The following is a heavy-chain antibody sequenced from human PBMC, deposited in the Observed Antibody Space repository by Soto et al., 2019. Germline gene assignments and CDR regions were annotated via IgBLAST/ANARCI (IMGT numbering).Heavy chain of an antibody. J-gene: IGHJ5*02. CDR3: ARESSGGVTTNGGNWFDP. V-gene: IGHV4-38-2*02. CDR1: GYSISSCYY. CDR2: IYHSGST. Sequence: SETLSLTCAVSGYSISSCYYWGWIRQPPGRGLEWIGIIYHSGSTYYNPSLKSRVTISVDTSKNQFSLKLSSVTAADTAVYYCARESSGGVTTNGGNWFDPWGQGTLVTVS. D-gene: IGHD3-10*01.